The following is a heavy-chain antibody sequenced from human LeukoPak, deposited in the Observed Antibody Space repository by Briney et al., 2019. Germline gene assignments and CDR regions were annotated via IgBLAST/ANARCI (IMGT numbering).Heavy chain of an antibody. D-gene: IGHD3-22*01. CDR3: ARDSDDSAGGADY. V-gene: IGHV3-30*02. CDR1: GFTFSSYG. CDR2: IRYDGSNK. Sequence: GGSLRLSCAASGFTFSSYGMHWVRQAPGKGLEWSAFIRYDGSNKYYADSVKGRFTISRDNSKNTLDLQMNSLRAADTAVYYCARDSDDSAGGADYWGQGTLVTVSS. J-gene: IGHJ4*02.